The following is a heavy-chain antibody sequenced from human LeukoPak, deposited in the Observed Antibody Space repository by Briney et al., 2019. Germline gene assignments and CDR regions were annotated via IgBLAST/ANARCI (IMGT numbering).Heavy chain of an antibody. CDR3: ARDRGVLRYFDWLLPLDY. Sequence: GASVKVSCKASGGTFSSYAISWVRQAPGQGLEWMGRIIPILGIANYAQKFQGRVTIIADKSTSTAYMELSSLRSEDTAVYYCARDRGVLRYFDWLLPLDYWGQGTLVTVSS. J-gene: IGHJ4*02. D-gene: IGHD3-9*01. V-gene: IGHV1-69*04. CDR2: IIPILGIA. CDR1: GGTFSSYA.